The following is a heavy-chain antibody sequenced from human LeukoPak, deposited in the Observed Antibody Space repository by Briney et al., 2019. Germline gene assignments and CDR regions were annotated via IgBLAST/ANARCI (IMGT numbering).Heavy chain of an antibody. CDR2: INHSGST. CDR3: ARRDGSGWLDY. V-gene: IGHV4-34*01. CDR1: GGSSSGYY. Sequence: SETLSLTCAVYGGSSSGYYWSWIRQPPGTGLEWIGEINHSGSTNYNPSLKSRVTISVDTSKNQFSLKLSSVTAADTAVYYCARRDGSGWLDYWGQGTLVTVSS. J-gene: IGHJ4*02. D-gene: IGHD6-19*01.